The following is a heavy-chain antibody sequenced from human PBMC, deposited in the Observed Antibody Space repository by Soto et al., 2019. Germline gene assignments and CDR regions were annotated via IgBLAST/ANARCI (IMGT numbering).Heavy chain of an antibody. J-gene: IGHJ5*02. Sequence: SVKVSCKASGGTFSSYTISWVRQAPGQGLEWMGRIIPILGIANYAQKFQDRVTITADKSTSTAYMELSSLRSEDTAVYYCACTGELSQNWFGPWGQGTLVTVSS. CDR3: ACTGELSQNWFGP. CDR2: IIPILGIA. V-gene: IGHV1-69*02. D-gene: IGHD3-16*02. CDR1: GGTFSSYT.